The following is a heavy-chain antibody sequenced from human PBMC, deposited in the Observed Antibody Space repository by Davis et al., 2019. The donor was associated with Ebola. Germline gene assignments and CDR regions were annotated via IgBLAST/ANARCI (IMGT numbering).Heavy chain of an antibody. D-gene: IGHD4-17*01. J-gene: IGHJ4*02. V-gene: IGHV1-69*13. CDR3: ATDFSYGPNFDY. CDR2: IIPIFGTA. Sequence: SVKVSCKASGGTFSSYAISWVRQAPGQGLEWMGGIIPIFGTANYAQKFQGRVTITADESTSTAYMELSSLRSDDTAVYYCATDFSYGPNFDYWGQGTLVTVSS. CDR1: GGTFSSYA.